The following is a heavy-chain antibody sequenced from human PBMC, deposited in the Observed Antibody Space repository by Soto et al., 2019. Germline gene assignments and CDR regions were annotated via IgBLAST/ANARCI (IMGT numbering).Heavy chain of an antibody. CDR2: INHSVST. J-gene: IGHJ4*02. CDR1: GGSFIGYY. Sequence: SETLSLSCAVYGGSFIGYYWRWIRQPPGKGLEWIGEINHSVSTNYNPSLKSRVTISVDTSKNQFSLKPSSVTAADTAVYYCARGRRMVAATFITLPKPPKYYFDYWGQGTLVTVSS. V-gene: IGHV4-34*01. D-gene: IGHD2-15*01. CDR3: ARGRRMVAATFITLPKPPKYYFDY.